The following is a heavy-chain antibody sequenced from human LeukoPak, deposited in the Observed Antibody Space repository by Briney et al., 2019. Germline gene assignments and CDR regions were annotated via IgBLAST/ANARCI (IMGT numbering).Heavy chain of an antibody. Sequence: GGSLRLSCAASGFTFSSYAMSWVRQAPGKGLEWVSSISSSSSYIYYADSVKGRFTISRDNAKNSLYLQMNSLRAEDTAVYYCATDPKAARLADYWGQGTLVTVSS. CDR2: ISSSSSYI. D-gene: IGHD6-6*01. CDR3: ATDPKAARLADY. V-gene: IGHV3-21*01. J-gene: IGHJ4*02. CDR1: GFTFSSYA.